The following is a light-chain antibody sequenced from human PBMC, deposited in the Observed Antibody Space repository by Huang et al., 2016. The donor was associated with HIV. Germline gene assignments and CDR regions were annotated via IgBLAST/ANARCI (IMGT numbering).Light chain of an antibody. Sequence: EIVMTQSPATLSVSPGERATLSCRASQRVSSNLAWYQQKPGQAPRPLILGASTRATGIPARFRGSGSGTEFTLTISSLQSEDSAVYYCQQYNDWPPLYTFGQGTKLEIQ. CDR1: QRVSSN. V-gene: IGKV3-15*01. CDR3: QQYNDWPPLYT. J-gene: IGKJ2*01. CDR2: GAS.